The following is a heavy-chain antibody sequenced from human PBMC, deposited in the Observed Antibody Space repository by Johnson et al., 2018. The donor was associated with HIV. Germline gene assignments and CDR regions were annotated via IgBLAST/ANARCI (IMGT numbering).Heavy chain of an antibody. CDR2: ISYDGSNK. V-gene: IGHV3-30*04. D-gene: IGHD2-15*01. Sequence: QVQLVESGGGVVQPGRSLRLSCVASGFTFSSYAMHWVRQAPGKGLEWVAVISYDGSNKYYADSVKGRFTISRDNSKNTLYLQMNSLRAEDTAVYYCAKDRPLYVLHLFGAFDIWGQGTMVTVSS. J-gene: IGHJ3*02. CDR3: AKDRPLYVLHLFGAFDI. CDR1: GFTFSSYA.